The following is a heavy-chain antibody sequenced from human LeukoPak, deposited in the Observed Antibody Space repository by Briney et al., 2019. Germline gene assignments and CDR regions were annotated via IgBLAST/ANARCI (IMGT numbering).Heavy chain of an antibody. Sequence: PSETLSLTCAVSGYSISSGYYWGWIRQPPGKGLEWIGSIYHSGGTYYNPSLKSRVTISVDTSKNQFSLKLSSVTAADTAVYYCARQYCGGDCYSLGSDYYYMDVWGKGTTVTVSS. CDR1: GYSISSGYY. CDR3: ARQYCGGDCYSLGSDYYYMDV. V-gene: IGHV4-38-2*01. D-gene: IGHD2-21*01. CDR2: IYHSGGT. J-gene: IGHJ6*03.